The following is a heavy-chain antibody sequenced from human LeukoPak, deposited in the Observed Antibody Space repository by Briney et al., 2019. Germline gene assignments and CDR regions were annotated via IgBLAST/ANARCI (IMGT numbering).Heavy chain of an antibody. CDR2: IYHSGYT. Sequence: PSETLSLTCNVSGFSISSGYHWGWIRQAPGKGLEWIGSIYHSGYTHYNPSLKGRVTISVDTSKNDFSLKLSSVAAADTAIYYCARDMNPTHYFDYWGQGTLVTVSS. CDR3: ARDMNPTHYFDY. CDR1: GFSISSGYH. J-gene: IGHJ4*02. D-gene: IGHD2-15*01. V-gene: IGHV4-38-2*02.